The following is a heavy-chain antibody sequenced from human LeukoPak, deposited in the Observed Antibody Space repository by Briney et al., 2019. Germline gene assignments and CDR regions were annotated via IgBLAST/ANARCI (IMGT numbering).Heavy chain of an antibody. CDR1: GGSFSGYY. CDR3: ARVYSYYYYGMDV. J-gene: IGHJ6*02. CDR2: INHSGST. Sequence: SETLSLTCAVYGGSFSGYYWSWLRQPPGKGLEWMGEINHSGSTNYNPSLKSRVTISVDTSKNQFSLKLSSVTAADAAVYYCARVYSYYYYGMDVWGQGTTVTVSS. D-gene: IGHD4-11*01. V-gene: IGHV4-34*01.